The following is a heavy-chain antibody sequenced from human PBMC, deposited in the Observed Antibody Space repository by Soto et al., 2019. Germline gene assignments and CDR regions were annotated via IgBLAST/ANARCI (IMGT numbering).Heavy chain of an antibody. CDR2: LYYSGST. CDR1: GGSISSGGYY. CDR3: AGDRSSWIRGGMDV. D-gene: IGHD6-13*01. V-gene: IGHV4-31*03. Sequence: QVQLQESGPGLVKPSQTLSLTCTVSGGSISSGGYYWSWIRQHPGKGLEWIGYLYYSGSTYYNPSLKSRVTISVDTSKNQFSLKLSSVTAADTAVYYGAGDRSSWIRGGMDVWGQGTTVTVSS. J-gene: IGHJ6*02.